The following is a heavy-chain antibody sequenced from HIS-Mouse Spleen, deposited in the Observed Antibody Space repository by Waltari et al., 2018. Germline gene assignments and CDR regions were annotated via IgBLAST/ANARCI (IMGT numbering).Heavy chain of an antibody. CDR2: ISYDGSNK. CDR3: AKDPKEAQEMATINYFDY. D-gene: IGHD5-12*01. CDR1: GFTFSSYG. Sequence: GFTFSSYGMHWVRQAPGKGLEWVAVISYDGSNKYYADSVKGRFTISRDNSKNTLYLQMNSLRAEDTAVYYCAKDPKEAQEMATINYFDYWGQGTLVTVSS. V-gene: IGHV3-30*18. J-gene: IGHJ4*02.